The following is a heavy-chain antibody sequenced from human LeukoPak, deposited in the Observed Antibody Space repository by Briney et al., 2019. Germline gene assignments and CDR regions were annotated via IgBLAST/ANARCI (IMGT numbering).Heavy chain of an antibody. CDR1: GFTFSSYG. CDR2: ISYDGSNK. Sequence: PGGSLRLSCAASGFTFSSYGMHWVRQAPGKGLEWVAVISYDGSNKYYADSVKGRFTISRDNSKNTLYLQMNSLRAEDTAVYYCAKDGIVGSGYSFSQFDYWGQGTLVTVSS. CDR3: AKDGIVGSGYSFSQFDY. D-gene: IGHD3-22*01. J-gene: IGHJ4*02. V-gene: IGHV3-30*18.